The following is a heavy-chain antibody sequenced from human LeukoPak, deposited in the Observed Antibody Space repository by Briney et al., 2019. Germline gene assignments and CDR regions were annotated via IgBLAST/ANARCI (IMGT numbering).Heavy chain of an antibody. V-gene: IGHV3-23*01. J-gene: IGHJ4*02. Sequence: GGSLRLSCAASGFTFTTYAMSWVRQAPGKGLEWVPSITGSGGSTYYADSVKGRFTISRDNSKNTVYLQMNSLRDDDTAVYYCARTVVGTGGQGTLVTVSS. CDR2: ITGSGGST. D-gene: IGHD6-19*01. CDR1: GFTFTTYA. CDR3: ARTVVGT.